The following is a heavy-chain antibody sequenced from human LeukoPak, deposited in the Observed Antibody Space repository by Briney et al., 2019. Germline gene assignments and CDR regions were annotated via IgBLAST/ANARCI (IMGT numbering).Heavy chain of an antibody. CDR1: GFTFSNYW. CDR3: ARVWGSGWYMDY. CDR2: IRSDGSGT. V-gene: IGHV3-74*01. Sequence: GGSLRLSCAASGFTFSNYWMYWVRQPPGEGLVWVSHIRSDGSGTTYADSVKGRFTISRDNAKNSLYLQMNSLRAEDTAVYYCARVWGSGWYMDYWGQGTLVTVSS. D-gene: IGHD6-19*01. J-gene: IGHJ4*02.